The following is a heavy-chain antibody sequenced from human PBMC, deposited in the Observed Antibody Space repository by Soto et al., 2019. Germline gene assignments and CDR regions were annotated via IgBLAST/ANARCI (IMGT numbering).Heavy chain of an antibody. Sequence: TSETLSLTCTASGGSISSSSYYWGWIRQPPGKGLEWIGSIYYSGSTYYNPSLKSRVTISVDTSKNQFSLKLSYVTAADTAVYYCSGVIVTHWYFDLWGRGTLVTVPQ. CDR1: GGSISSSSYY. V-gene: IGHV4-39*01. D-gene: IGHD3-16*02. CDR3: SGVIVTHWYFDL. CDR2: IYYSGST. J-gene: IGHJ2*01.